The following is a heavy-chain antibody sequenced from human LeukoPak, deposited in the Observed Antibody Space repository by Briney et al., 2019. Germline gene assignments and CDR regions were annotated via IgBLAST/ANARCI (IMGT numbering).Heavy chain of an antibody. CDR2: INSDGSST. CDR1: GFTFSSYW. V-gene: IGHV3-74*01. CDR3: ARGLDFWSGVNWFDP. Sequence: GGSMRLSCAASGFTFSSYWMHWVRQAPGKVLVWVSRINSDGSSTSYADSVKGRFTISRDNAKNTLYLQMNSLRAEDTAVYYCARGLDFWSGVNWFDPWGQGTLVTVSS. D-gene: IGHD3-3*01. J-gene: IGHJ5*02.